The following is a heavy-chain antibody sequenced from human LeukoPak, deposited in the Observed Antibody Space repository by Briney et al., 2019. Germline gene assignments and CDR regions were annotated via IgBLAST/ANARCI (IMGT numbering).Heavy chain of an antibody. CDR1: GGSISNYY. CDR3: ARHKAYYFGY. V-gene: IGHV4-4*07. Sequence: PSETLSLTCTVPGGSISNYYWSWIRQPAGKGLEWIGHMYISGNTNYNPSLKSRVTMSVDASKNQFSLKLTSVTAADTAVYYCARHKAYYFGYWGQGTLVTVSS. CDR2: MYISGNT. J-gene: IGHJ4*02.